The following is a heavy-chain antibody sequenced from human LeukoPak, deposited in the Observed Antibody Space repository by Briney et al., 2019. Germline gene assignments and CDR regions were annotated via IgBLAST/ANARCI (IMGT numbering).Heavy chain of an antibody. CDR2: ISYDGSNK. V-gene: IGHV3-30*18. Sequence: PGRSLRLSCAASGFTFSSYGMHWVRQAPGNGLEWVAVISYDGSNKYYADSVKGRFTISRDNSKNTLYLQMNSLRAEDTAVYYCAKEETRFLLYGDGVDYWGQGTLVTVSS. CDR1: GFTFSSYG. D-gene: IGHD4-17*01. CDR3: AKEETRFLLYGDGVDY. J-gene: IGHJ4*02.